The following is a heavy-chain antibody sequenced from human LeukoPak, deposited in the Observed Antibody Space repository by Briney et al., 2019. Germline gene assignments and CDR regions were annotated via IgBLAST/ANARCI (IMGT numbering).Heavy chain of an antibody. J-gene: IGHJ6*03. D-gene: IGHD6-19*01. CDR1: GYTFTNYY. CDR2: INPSGGST. Sequence: GASVKVSCKASGYTFTNYYIHWVRQAPGQALEYLGIINPSGGSTKYAEQFQGRVTMTGDTSTSTVYMELSSLRSEDAAVYYCVRDHSSGWYSYYYYYYMDVWGKGTTVTISS. CDR3: VRDHSSGWYSYYYYYYMDV. V-gene: IGHV1-46*01.